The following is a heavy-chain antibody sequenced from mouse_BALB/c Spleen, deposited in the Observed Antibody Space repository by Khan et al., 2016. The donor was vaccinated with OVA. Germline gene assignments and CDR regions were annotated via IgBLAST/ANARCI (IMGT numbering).Heavy chain of an antibody. CDR2: IDPFSGGT. D-gene: IGHD2-2*01. Sequence: VQLQQSGPELMKPGTSVKISCKASGYSFTTYYIHWVMQSHETSLEWIGYIDPFSGGTTYNQKFKGKATLTVDKSSSTAYIHLSNLTSEDSAVYYCTRHGYDAWFTNWGQGTLVTVSA. J-gene: IGHJ3*01. CDR3: TRHGYDAWFTN. CDR1: GYSFTTYY. V-gene: IGHV1S135*01.